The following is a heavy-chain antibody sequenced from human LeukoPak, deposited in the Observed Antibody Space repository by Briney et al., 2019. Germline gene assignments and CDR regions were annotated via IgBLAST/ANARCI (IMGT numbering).Heavy chain of an antibody. CDR2: ISGSGGST. J-gene: IGHJ4*02. Sequence: GSLRLSCAASGFTFSSYGMSWVRQAPGKGLEWVSAISGSGGSTYYADSVKGRFTISRDNSKNTLYLQMNSLRAEDTAVYYCARDGNEYSSSSFDYWGQGTLVTVSS. CDR3: ARDGNEYSSSSFDY. D-gene: IGHD6-6*01. V-gene: IGHV3-23*01. CDR1: GFTFSSYG.